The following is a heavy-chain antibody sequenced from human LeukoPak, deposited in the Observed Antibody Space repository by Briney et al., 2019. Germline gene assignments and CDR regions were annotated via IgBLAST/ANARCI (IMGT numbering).Heavy chain of an antibody. CDR2: IYYSGST. D-gene: IGHD6-19*01. CDR1: GVSMKSGGYY. J-gene: IGHJ4*02. CDR3: ARGHVGAWYYFDY. Sequence: SETLSLTCTVSGVSMKSGGYYWSWLRQHPGKGLERIGYIYYSGSTYYNPSLKSRITISVDTSKNQFSLTLSSVTAADTAVYYCARGHVGAWYYFDYWGQGALVTVSS. V-gene: IGHV4-31*03.